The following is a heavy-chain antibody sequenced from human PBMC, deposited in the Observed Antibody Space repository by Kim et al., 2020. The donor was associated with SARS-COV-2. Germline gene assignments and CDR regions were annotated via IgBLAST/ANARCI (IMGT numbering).Heavy chain of an antibody. D-gene: IGHD6-19*01. J-gene: IGHJ3*02. V-gene: IGHV5-51*01. CDR3: ARLDGAVAGKNDAFDI. CDR1: GYSFTSYW. CDR2: IYPGDSDT. Sequence: GESLKISCKGSGYSFTSYWIGWVRQMPGKGLEWMGIIYPGDSDTRYSPSFQGQVTISADKSISTAYLQWSSLKASDTAMYYCARLDGAVAGKNDAFDIWGQGTMVTVSS.